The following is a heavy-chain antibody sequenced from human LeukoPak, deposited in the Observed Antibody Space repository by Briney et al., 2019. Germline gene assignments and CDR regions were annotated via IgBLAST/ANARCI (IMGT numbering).Heavy chain of an antibody. CDR3: AKDVGKWESLHFFDY. CDR2: ISGSGAST. V-gene: IGHV3-23*01. J-gene: IGHJ4*02. D-gene: IGHD1-26*01. CDR1: GFTLSTYA. Sequence: GGSLRLSCLTSGFTLSTYAMSWVRQAPGKGLEWISGISGSGASTYYADSVKARFTISRDDSRNTLYLQMNSLRGDDTAVYYCAKDVGKWESLHFFDYWGQGTLVTVSS.